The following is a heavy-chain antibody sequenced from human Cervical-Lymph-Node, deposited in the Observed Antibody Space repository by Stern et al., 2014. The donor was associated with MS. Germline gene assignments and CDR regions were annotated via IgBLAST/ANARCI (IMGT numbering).Heavy chain of an antibody. J-gene: IGHJ5*02. V-gene: IGHV4-59*01. CDR3: ARVVVLAGSRWFDP. CDR1: GDSISGNY. CDR2: IYYTGST. D-gene: IGHD2-15*01. Sequence: QLQLQESGPGLVKPSETLSLTCTVSGDSISGNYWSWIRQPPGKGLEWIGYIYYTGSTSYNPSLKSRVTISIDSSKTQFSLSLNSVTAADTAVYYCARVVVLAGSRWFDPWGQGILVSVSS.